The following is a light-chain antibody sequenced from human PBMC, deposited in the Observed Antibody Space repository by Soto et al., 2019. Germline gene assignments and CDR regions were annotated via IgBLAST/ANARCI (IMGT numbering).Light chain of an antibody. Sequence: IESPQTPSTLSLSPGERATLSCRASQSVDSNYLAWYQQKPGQAPRLLIYGVSSRVTGIPDRFSGSGSGTDFALTISRLDPEDFAVYYCQQYGRSPRTFGQGTKVDIK. V-gene: IGKV3-20*01. CDR1: QSVDSNY. CDR3: QQYGRSPRT. J-gene: IGKJ1*01. CDR2: GVS.